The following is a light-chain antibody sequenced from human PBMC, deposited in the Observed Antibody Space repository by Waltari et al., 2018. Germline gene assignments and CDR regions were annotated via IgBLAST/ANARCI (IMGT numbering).Light chain of an antibody. CDR3: QQSYTAPYT. V-gene: IGKV1-39*01. CDR1: ESLGKY. CDR2: AAS. Sequence: DIQMTQSPSSLSASVGDRITITCRPSESLGKYFNWYQQRPGKAPQLLIYAASNLQSGAPPRFSGSGPGTAFTLTISSLRPEDSATYYCQQSYTAPYTFGQGTHLEVK. J-gene: IGKJ2*01.